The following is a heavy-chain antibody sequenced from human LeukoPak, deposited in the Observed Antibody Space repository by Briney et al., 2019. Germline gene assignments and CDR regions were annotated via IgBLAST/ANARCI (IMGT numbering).Heavy chain of an antibody. V-gene: IGHV3-11*01. J-gene: IGHJ6*02. CDR3: ARGFDCSSTSCSCVDA. D-gene: IGHD2-2*01. Sequence: GGSLRLSCVASGFPFSDYYMSWIRQAPGEGLDWVAYLSGSGSDIYYADSVKGRFTISRDNAKNSLHLQMNSLRAEDTAVYYCARGFDCSSTSCSCVDAWGQGTTVTVSS. CDR2: LSGSGSDI. CDR1: GFPFSDYY.